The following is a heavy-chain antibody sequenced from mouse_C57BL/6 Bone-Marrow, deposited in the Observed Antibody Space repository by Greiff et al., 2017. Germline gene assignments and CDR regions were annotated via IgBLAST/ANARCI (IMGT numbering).Heavy chain of an antibody. CDR1: GFTFNSYT. D-gene: IGHD1-1*01. J-gene: IGHJ1*03. CDR3: SRQVTTVLATKYFDV. V-gene: IGHV5-9*01. CDR2: ISGGGGNT. Sequence: EVQLVESGGGLVKPGGSLKLSCAASGFTFNSYTMSWVRQTPEKRLQWVAAISGGGGNTYYPDSVKGRFTISRDNDKNILYLQMSSLRSEDTALYYCSRQVTTVLATKYFDVWGTGTTVTVSS.